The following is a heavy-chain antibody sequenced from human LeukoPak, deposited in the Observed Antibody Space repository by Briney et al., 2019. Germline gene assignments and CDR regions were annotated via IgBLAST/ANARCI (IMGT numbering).Heavy chain of an antibody. D-gene: IGHD5-24*01. CDR2: IIPIFGTA. CDR1: GYTFTSYG. J-gene: IGHJ4*02. V-gene: IGHV1-69*13. CDR3: ARGGEMATIPSFDY. Sequence: SVKVSCKASGYTFTSYGISWVRQAPGQGLEWMGGIIPIFGTANYAQKFQGRVTITADESTSTAYMELSSLRSEDTAVYYCARGGEMATIPSFDYWGQGTLVTVSS.